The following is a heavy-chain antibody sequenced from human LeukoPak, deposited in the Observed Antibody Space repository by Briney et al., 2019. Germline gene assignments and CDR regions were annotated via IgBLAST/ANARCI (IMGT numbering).Heavy chain of an antibody. CDR3: AREPKDSSSWYYFDY. J-gene: IGHJ4*02. CDR2: IYHSGST. Sequence: PSETLSLTCAVSGGSISSSNWWSWVRQPPGKGLEWIGEIYHSGSTNYNPSLKSRVTISVGKSKNQFSLKLSSVTAADTAVYYCAREPKDSSSWYYFDYWGQGTLVTVSS. D-gene: IGHD6-13*01. CDR1: GGSISSSNW. V-gene: IGHV4-4*02.